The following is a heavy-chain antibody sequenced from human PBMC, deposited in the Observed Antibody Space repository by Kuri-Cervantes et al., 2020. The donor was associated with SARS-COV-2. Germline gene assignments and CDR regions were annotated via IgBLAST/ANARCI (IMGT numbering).Heavy chain of an antibody. D-gene: IGHD1-26*01. CDR1: GFTFSSYE. Sequence: LSLTCAASGFTFSSYEMNWVRQAPGKGLEWVSYISSSGSTIYYADSVKGRFTISRDNAKNSLYLQMNSLRAEDTAVYYCARVKTSGSYYGGYDAFDIWGQGTMVTVSS. V-gene: IGHV3-48*03. CDR3: ARVKTSGSYYGGYDAFDI. J-gene: IGHJ3*02. CDR2: ISSSGSTI.